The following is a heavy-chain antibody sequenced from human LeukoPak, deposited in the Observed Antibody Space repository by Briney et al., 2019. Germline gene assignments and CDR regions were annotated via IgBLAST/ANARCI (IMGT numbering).Heavy chain of an antibody. V-gene: IGHV4-39*01. CDR1: GGSISSSSYY. Sequence: SETLSLTCTVSGGSISSSSYYWGWIRQPPGKGLEWIGSIYYSGSTYYNPSLKSRVTISVDTSKNQFSLKLSSVTAADTAVYYCARQGRRAFDYWRQGTLVTVSS. J-gene: IGHJ4*02. CDR2: IYYSGST. CDR3: ARQGRRAFDY.